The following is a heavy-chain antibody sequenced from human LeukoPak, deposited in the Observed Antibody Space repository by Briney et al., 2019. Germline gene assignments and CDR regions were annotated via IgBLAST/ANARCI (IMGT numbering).Heavy chain of an antibody. CDR1: GGSFSGYY. Sequence: SETLSLTCAVYGGSFSGYYWSWIRQPPGKGLEWIGEINHSGSTNYNPSLTSRVTISVDTSKNQFSLKLSSVPAADTAVYYCAREFSIAAAGTNFDYWGQGTLVTVSS. CDR2: INHSGST. CDR3: AREFSIAAAGTNFDY. D-gene: IGHD6-13*01. V-gene: IGHV4-34*01. J-gene: IGHJ4*02.